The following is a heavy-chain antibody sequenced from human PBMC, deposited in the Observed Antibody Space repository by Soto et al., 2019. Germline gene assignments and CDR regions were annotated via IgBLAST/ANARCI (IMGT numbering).Heavy chain of an antibody. CDR3: TTDPGYSSGWYAY. J-gene: IGHJ4*02. CDR2: IKSKTDGGTT. Sequence: GGSLSLSCAASGFTFSNAWMSWVRQAPGKGLEWVGRIKSKTDGGTTDYAAPVKGRFTISRDDSKNTLYLQMNSLKTEDTAVYYCTTDPGYSSGWYAYWGQGTLVTVSS. D-gene: IGHD6-19*01. CDR1: GFTFSNAW. V-gene: IGHV3-15*01.